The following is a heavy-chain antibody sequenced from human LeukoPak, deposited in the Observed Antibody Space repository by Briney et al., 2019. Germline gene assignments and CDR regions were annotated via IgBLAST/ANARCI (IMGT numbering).Heavy chain of an antibody. CDR1: GGSISSSSYY. CDR3: ARQGESSSSVYYYYYMDV. D-gene: IGHD6-6*01. CDR2: IYYSGST. J-gene: IGHJ6*03. V-gene: IGHV4-39*01. Sequence: SETLSLTCTVSGGSISSSSYYWGWIRQPPGKGLEWIGSIYYSGSTYYNPSLKSRVTISVDTSKNQFSLKLSSVTAADTAVYYCARQGESSSSVYYYYYMDVWGKGTTVTVSS.